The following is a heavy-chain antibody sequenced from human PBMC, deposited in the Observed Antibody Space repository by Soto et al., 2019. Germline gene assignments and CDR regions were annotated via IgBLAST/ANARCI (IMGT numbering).Heavy chain of an antibody. D-gene: IGHD2-15*01. CDR2: IIPIFDTA. Sequence: QVQLVQAGAEVKKPGSSVKVSCKASGGTFSSYAISWVRQAPGQGLEWMGGIIPIFDTANYAQKFEGRVTITADESTRTAYMELSSLRSEDTAVYYCARHGCISSSCYYYYYYGMDVWGQGTTVTVSS. V-gene: IGHV1-69*12. J-gene: IGHJ6*02. CDR3: ARHGCISSSCYYYYYYGMDV. CDR1: GGTFSSYA.